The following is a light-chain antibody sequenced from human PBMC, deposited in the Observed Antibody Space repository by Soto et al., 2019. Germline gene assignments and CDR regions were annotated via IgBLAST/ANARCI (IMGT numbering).Light chain of an antibody. J-gene: IGKJ5*01. V-gene: IGKV3-15*01. Sequence: EVVMTQSPATLPVSLGESATLSCRASQSVDGYLAWYQQKPGQAPRLLIYGASTRATGVTARFRGGGSGTEFTLTISSLQSEDSAVYYCQQYHKWPPITFGQGTRLEIK. CDR2: GAS. CDR3: QQYHKWPPIT. CDR1: QSVDGY.